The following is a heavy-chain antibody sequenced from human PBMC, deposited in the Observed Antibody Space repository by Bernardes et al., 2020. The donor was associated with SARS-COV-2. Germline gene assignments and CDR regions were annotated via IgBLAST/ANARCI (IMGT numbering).Heavy chain of an antibody. Sequence: GGSLRLSCAASGFTVSSNYMSWVRQAPGKGLEWVSVIYSGGSTYYADSVKGRFTISRDNSKNTLYLQMNSLRAEDTAVYYCWLPMTNYYYYGMDVWGQGTTVTVSS. J-gene: IGHJ6*02. CDR3: WLPMTNYYYYGMDV. CDR2: IYSGGST. D-gene: IGHD6-19*01. V-gene: IGHV3-53*01. CDR1: GFTVSSNY.